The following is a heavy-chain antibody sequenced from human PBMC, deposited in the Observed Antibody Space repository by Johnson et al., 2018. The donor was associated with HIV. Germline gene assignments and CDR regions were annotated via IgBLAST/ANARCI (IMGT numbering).Heavy chain of an antibody. V-gene: IGHV3-30*14. J-gene: IGHJ3*02. CDR3: ARGNGDYSDAFDI. CDR1: GFTFSSYA. D-gene: IGHD4-17*01. Sequence: QEQLVESGGGLVQSGRSLRLSCAASGFTFSSYAMHWVRQAPGKGLEWVAVISYDGSNKYYADSVKGKFTISRDNSKNTLYLQMGSLRAEDMAVYYCARGNGDYSDAFDIWGQGTMVTVSS. CDR2: ISYDGSNK.